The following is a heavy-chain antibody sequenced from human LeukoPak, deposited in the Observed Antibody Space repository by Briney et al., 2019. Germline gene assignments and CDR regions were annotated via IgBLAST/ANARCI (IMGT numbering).Heavy chain of an antibody. D-gene: IGHD1-26*01. CDR3: ANRGKYYFDY. Sequence: GGSLXLSCXASGFTFSSSXXXXXRXAPXXXXEXXXTXXXXXXTXXXXXSVXXRXXXXXXXSKNTLSLQMNSLRAEDTAVYYCANRGKYYFDYWGQGSLVTVSS. J-gene: IGHJ4*02. V-gene: IGHV3-23*01. CDR1: GFTFSSSX. CDR2: XXXXXXTX.